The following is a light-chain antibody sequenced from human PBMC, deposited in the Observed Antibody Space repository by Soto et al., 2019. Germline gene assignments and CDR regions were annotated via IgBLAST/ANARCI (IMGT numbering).Light chain of an antibody. V-gene: IGLV2-14*01. J-gene: IGLJ1*01. Sequence: QSALTEPASVSLSPGQTIPISCTGSSDDVGTYEYISWHQHHPGKAPKLIIFGVYDRPSGISDRFSGSKSGNTASLTIFGLQVEDEAVYYCSSYTSGSTLPWVFGTGT. CDR2: GVY. CDR3: SSYTSGSTLPWV. CDR1: SDDVGTYEY.